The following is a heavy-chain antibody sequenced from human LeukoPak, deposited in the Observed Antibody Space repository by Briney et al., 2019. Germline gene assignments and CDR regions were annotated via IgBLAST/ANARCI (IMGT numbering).Heavy chain of an antibody. Sequence: GGSLRLSCAPSAFTFSSYWTRSARQAPGKGLEWVANIKQDGSEKSYVDSVKGRFTISRDNTKNSLYLQMNSLRAEDTAVYYCASQYGSGSYTWGQGTLVTVSS. CDR2: IKQDGSEK. J-gene: IGHJ5*02. CDR3: ASQYGSGSYT. D-gene: IGHD3-10*01. CDR1: AFTFSSYW. V-gene: IGHV3-7*03.